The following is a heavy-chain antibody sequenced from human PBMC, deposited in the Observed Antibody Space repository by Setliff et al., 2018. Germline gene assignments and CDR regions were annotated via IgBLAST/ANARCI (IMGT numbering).Heavy chain of an antibody. V-gene: IGHV4-30-4*08. J-gene: IGHJ3*01. CDR2: IYHSGSA. CDR3: AREVGTSTSSDAFDV. D-gene: IGHD1-26*01. Sequence: PSETLSLTCTVSGDSISSDDYFWSWIRQHPGKGLEWIAYIYHSGSAYYNPSLKSRVTMSVDTSKNQFSLHLTSVTAADTAVYYCAREVGTSTSSDAFDVWGQGMMVTVSS. CDR1: GDSISSDDYF.